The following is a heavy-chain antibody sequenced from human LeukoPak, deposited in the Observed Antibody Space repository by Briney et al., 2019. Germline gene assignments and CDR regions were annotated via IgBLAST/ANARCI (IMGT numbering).Heavy chain of an antibody. J-gene: IGHJ4*02. Sequence: PGGSLRLSCAASGFTFSSYAMSWVRQAPGKGLEWVSAISGSGGSTYYADSVKGRFTISRDNSKNTLCLQMNSLRAEDTAVYYCAKSRLRGGYFDYWGQGTLVTVSS. CDR3: AKSRLRGGYFDY. CDR2: ISGSGGST. D-gene: IGHD2-21*02. CDR1: GFTFSSYA. V-gene: IGHV3-23*01.